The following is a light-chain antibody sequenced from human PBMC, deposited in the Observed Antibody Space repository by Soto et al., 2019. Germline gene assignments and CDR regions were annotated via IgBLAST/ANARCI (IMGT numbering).Light chain of an antibody. Sequence: DIQMTQSPSTLSASVGDRVTITCRASQSISSWLAWYQQKPGKAPTLLIYAASTLQTGVPSRFTGSGSGTDFTLTVNSLQAEDFATYYCQQGYSSPATFGQGTRLEIK. J-gene: IGKJ5*01. CDR2: AAS. CDR1: QSISSW. V-gene: IGKV1-39*01. CDR3: QQGYSSPAT.